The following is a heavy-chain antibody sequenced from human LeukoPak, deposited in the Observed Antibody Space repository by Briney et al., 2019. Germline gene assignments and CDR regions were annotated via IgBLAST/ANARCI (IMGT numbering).Heavy chain of an antibody. J-gene: IGHJ6*03. V-gene: IGHV4-39*07. CDR3: ARVYYYDSSGLDGYYYYMDV. CDR1: GGSISSSSYY. CDR2: IYYSGST. D-gene: IGHD3-22*01. Sequence: PTESLSLTCTVSGGSISSSSYYWGWIRQPPGKGLEWIGSIYYSGSTYYNPSLKSRVTISVDTSKNQFSLKLSSVTAADTAVYCCARVYYYDSSGLDGYYYYMDVWGKGTTVTVSS.